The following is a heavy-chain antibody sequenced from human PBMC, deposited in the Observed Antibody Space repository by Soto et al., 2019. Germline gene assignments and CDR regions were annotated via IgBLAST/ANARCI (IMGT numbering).Heavy chain of an antibody. CDR1: GGSFSGYY. J-gene: IGHJ5*02. Sequence: SETLSLTCAVYGGSFSGYYWSWIRQPPGKGLEWIGEINHSGSTNHNPSLKSRVTISVDTSKNQFSLKLSSVTAADTAVYYCARGKIQLWFGGWFDPWGQGTLVTVSS. V-gene: IGHV4-34*01. D-gene: IGHD5-18*01. CDR2: INHSGST. CDR3: ARGKIQLWFGGWFDP.